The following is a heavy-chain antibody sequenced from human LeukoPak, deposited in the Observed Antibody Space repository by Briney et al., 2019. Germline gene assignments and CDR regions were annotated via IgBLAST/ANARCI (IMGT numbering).Heavy chain of an antibody. CDR1: GFTFSSYW. CDR2: ISTDGSST. Sequence: GGSLRLSCAASGFTFSSYWMHWVRQGPGKGLVWVSRISTDGSSTDYADSVKGLFTISRENAKNTLYLQMNSLRAEDTAVYYCARTRTLPIAGGFDTWGQGSLVTVSS. CDR3: ARTRTLPIAGGFDT. J-gene: IGHJ5*02. D-gene: IGHD3-16*01. V-gene: IGHV3-74*01.